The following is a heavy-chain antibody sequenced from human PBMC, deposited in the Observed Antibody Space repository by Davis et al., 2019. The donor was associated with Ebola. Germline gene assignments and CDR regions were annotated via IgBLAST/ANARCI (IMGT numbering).Heavy chain of an antibody. CDR3: ARALHDEVLDY. D-gene: IGHD1-1*01. V-gene: IGHV3-30*14. Sequence: PGGSLRLSCVASGFTFSNHAMHGVRKAPGEGLEWVAVTSHNERERFYGESVQGRFTISRDDSENVLYLQMDSLRPDDTAIYFCARALHDEVLDYWGQGTPVTVSS. CDR2: TSHNERER. CDR1: GFTFSNHA. J-gene: IGHJ4*02.